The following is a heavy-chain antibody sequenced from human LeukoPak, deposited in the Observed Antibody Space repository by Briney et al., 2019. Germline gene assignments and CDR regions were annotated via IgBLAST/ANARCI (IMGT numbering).Heavy chain of an antibody. Sequence: ASVKVSCKASGYTFTSYGISWVRQAPGQGLEWMGWISTYNGNTNYAQKVQGRVTMTTDTSTTTGYMELRSLSSDDTAVYYCARYQGYSGYDPFDYWGQGTLVTVSS. CDR1: GYTFTSYG. CDR2: ISTYNGNT. CDR3: ARYQGYSGYDPFDY. V-gene: IGHV1-18*01. D-gene: IGHD5-12*01. J-gene: IGHJ4*02.